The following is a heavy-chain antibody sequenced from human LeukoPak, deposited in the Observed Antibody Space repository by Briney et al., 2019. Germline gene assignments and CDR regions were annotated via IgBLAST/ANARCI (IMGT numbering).Heavy chain of an antibody. Sequence: GGSQRLSCATSGLTFSSNWMHWVRQAPGKGLVWVSRVNSDGSSTIYADSVKGRFTISRDNAKNTLYLQMNSLRAEDTAVYYCSTQRGGSPGDYWGQGALVTVSS. J-gene: IGHJ4*02. V-gene: IGHV3-74*01. CDR3: STQRGGSPGDY. CDR1: GLTFSSNW. CDR2: VNSDGSST. D-gene: IGHD6-25*01.